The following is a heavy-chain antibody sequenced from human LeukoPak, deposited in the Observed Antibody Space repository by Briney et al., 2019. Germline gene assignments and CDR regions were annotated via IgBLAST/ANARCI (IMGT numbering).Heavy chain of an antibody. Sequence: GGSLRLSCAASGFTFSTYMMSWVRRAPGKGREWISYISDKSDSILYADSVKGRFTISRDNAKNSQYLQMNNLGAEDTAVYFCARAPLVFWSGYLGMDVWGKGTTVTVSS. CDR2: ISDKSDSI. V-gene: IGHV3-48*04. J-gene: IGHJ6*04. CDR3: ARAPLVFWSGYLGMDV. D-gene: IGHD3-3*01. CDR1: GFTFSTYM.